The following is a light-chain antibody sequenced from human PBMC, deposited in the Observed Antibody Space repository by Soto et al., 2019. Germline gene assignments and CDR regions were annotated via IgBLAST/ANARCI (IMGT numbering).Light chain of an antibody. V-gene: IGKV3-20*01. Sequence: EIVLTQSPGTLSLSPGERATLSCRASQSVSSSYLARYQQKPGQAPRLLIYGASSRATGIPDRFSGSGSGKDLTISISGLEPADFAVNSCIHYVTSPFTSGGGPRWRSN. CDR2: GAS. CDR1: QSVSSSY. J-gene: IGKJ4*01. CDR3: IHYVTSPFT.